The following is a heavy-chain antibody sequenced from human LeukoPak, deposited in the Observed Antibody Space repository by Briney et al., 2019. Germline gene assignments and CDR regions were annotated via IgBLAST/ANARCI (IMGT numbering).Heavy chain of an antibody. CDR1: GFTFSSYA. CDR3: AREGSSWYGYYYYYMDV. D-gene: IGHD6-13*01. J-gene: IGHJ6*03. V-gene: IGHV3-30-3*01. CDR2: ISYDGSNK. Sequence: QTGGSLRLSCAASGFTFSSYAMHWVRQAPGKGLEWVAVISYDGSNKYYADSVKGRFTISRDNSKNTLYLQMNSLRAEDTAVYYCAREGSSWYGYYYYYMDVWGKGTTVTVSS.